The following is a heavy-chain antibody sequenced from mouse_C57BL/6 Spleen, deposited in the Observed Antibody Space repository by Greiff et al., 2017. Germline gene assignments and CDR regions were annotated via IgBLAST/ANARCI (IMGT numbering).Heavy chain of an antibody. D-gene: IGHD2-3*01. CDR2: ISDGGSYT. CDR1: GFTFSSYA. V-gene: IGHV5-4*01. CDR3: ARDEDGYSFAY. Sequence: EVQLVESGGGLVKPGGSLKLSCAASGFTFSSYAMSWVRQTPEKRLEWVATISDGGSYTYYPDNVKGRFTISRDNAKNNLYLQMSHLKSEDTAMYYCARDEDGYSFAYWGQGTLVTVSA. J-gene: IGHJ3*01.